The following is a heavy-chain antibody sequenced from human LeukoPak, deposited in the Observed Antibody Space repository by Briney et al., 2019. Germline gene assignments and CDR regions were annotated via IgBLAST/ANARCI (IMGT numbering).Heavy chain of an antibody. Sequence: GGSLRLSCAASGFTFSNAWMSWVRQAPGKGLXWVGRIKSKTXXXTTDYAAPVKGRFTISRDDSKNTLYLQMNSLKTEDTAVYYCTTDYPYYCSSTTCYASEYFQHWGQGTLVPVSS. V-gene: IGHV3-15*01. CDR2: IKSKTXXXTT. J-gene: IGHJ1*01. D-gene: IGHD2-2*01. CDR1: GFTFSNAW. CDR3: TTDYPYYCSSTTCYASEYFQH.